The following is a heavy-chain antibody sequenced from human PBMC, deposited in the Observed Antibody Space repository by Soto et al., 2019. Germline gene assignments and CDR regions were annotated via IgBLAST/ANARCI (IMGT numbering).Heavy chain of an antibody. CDR2: IIPIFGTA. CDR1: GGTFSSYA. V-gene: IGHV1-69*01. CDR3: ARGKKVGATSGPFDY. D-gene: IGHD1-26*01. Sequence: QVQLVQSGAEVKKPGSSVKVSCKASGGTFSSYAISWVRQAPGQGPEWLGGIIPIFGTANYAQKFQGRVTITANESTSTAYMELSSLRSEDTAVYYCARGKKVGATSGPFDYWGQGTLVTVSS. J-gene: IGHJ4*02.